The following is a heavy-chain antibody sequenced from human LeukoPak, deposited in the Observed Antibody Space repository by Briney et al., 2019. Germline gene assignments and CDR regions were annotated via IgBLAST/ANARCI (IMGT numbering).Heavy chain of an antibody. CDR3: AREDYDILTGLDY. D-gene: IGHD3-9*01. J-gene: IGHJ4*02. CDR1: GFTFSTYD. Sequence: GGSLRLSCAASGFTFSTYDMHWVRQAPGKGLEWVSFIRYDGSDKLYADSVKGRFTVSRDNSKNTLYLQMNSLRAEDTAVYYCAREDYDILTGLDYWGQGTLVTVSS. V-gene: IGHV3-30*02. CDR2: IRYDGSDK.